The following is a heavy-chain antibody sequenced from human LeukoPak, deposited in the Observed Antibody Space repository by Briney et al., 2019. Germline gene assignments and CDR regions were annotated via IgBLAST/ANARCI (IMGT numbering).Heavy chain of an antibody. CDR3: VWERLVEWSP. CDR2: IGGNGGTT. CDR1: GFTFSRYG. J-gene: IGHJ5*02. V-gene: IGHV3-23*01. D-gene: IGHD3-3*01. Sequence: GGSLRLSCATSGFTFSRYGMGCVRQAPGEGLELVSIIGGNGGTTYYADSVKGRFTISTDNSKNTLYLQMNSLRAEDMAVYYCVWERLVEWSPWGEGTLVTVSS.